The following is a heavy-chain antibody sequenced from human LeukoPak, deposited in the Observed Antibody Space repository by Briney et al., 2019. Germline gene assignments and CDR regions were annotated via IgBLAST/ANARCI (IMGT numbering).Heavy chain of an antibody. D-gene: IGHD6-13*01. CDR2: IYYSGST. CDR1: GGSISSSSYY. CDR3: ASTYSSSWYETRRNNWFDP. V-gene: IGHV4-39*07. J-gene: IGHJ5*02. Sequence: SETLSLTCTVPGGSISSSSYYWGWIRQPPGKGLEWLGSIYYSGSTYYNPSLKSRVTISVDTSKNQFSLKLSSVTAANTAVYYCASTYSSSWYETRRNNWFDPWGQGTLVTVSS.